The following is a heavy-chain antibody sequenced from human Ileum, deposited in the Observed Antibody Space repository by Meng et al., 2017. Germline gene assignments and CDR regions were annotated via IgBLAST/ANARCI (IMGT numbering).Heavy chain of an antibody. CDR3: ARVVGGPASMSGWFDP. CDR1: GGSSSSSNW. CDR2: IYHSGSP. J-gene: IGHJ5*01. Sequence: VQLQEAGPGLVKPSGTRSLTCPVSGGSSSSSNWGTWVRQAPGKGLEWIGEIYHSGSPNYNPSLKSRVTISVDKSQNQFSLKLNSVTAADTAVYYCARVVGGPASMSGWFDPWGQGTLVTVSS. V-gene: IGHV4-4*02. D-gene: IGHD2-2*01.